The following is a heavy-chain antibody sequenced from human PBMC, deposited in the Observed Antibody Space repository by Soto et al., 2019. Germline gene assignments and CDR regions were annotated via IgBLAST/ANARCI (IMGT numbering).Heavy chain of an antibody. V-gene: IGHV3-7*01. D-gene: IGHD4-17*01. CDR2: IKQGGIEK. CDR1: GFTLSNFW. CDR3: LVTTSAFDI. Sequence: EVQLVESGGDLAQPGGSLRLSCAASGFTLSNFWVNWVRQAPGKGLEWVANIKQGGIEKNYVDSVKGRFTISRDDTTNSLFLQMNILRAEDTAVYYCLVTTSAFDIWGRGTTVTVSS. J-gene: IGHJ3*02.